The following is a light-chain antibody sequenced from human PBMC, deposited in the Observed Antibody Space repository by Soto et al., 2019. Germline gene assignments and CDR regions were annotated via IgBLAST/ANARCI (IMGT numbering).Light chain of an antibody. Sequence: DNVMTQTPLFLSVTLGQPASISCSSSETLVHDNGDTYFNWLHQRPGQPPRLLIYKISNRFSVVPDRFSGSGAGTDVTLKISRVEPEDVGVYYCMQATAFPRTFGQGTRLEIK. CDR2: KIS. CDR3: MQATAFPRT. J-gene: IGKJ2*02. V-gene: IGKV2-24*01. CDR1: ETLVHDNGDTY.